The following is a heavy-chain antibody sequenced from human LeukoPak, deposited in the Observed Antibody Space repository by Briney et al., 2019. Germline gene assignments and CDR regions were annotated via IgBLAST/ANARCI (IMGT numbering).Heavy chain of an antibody. J-gene: IGHJ6*02. Sequence: GGSLRLSCAASGFTFSSYAMSWVRQAPGKGLEWVSAISGSGGSTYYADSVKGRFTISRDNSKNTLYLQMNSLRAEDTAVYYCAKGPFVGSFDYYYGMDVWGQGTTVTVSS. CDR2: ISGSGGST. CDR3: AKGPFVGSFDYYYGMDV. CDR1: GFTFSSYA. D-gene: IGHD3-16*01. V-gene: IGHV3-23*01.